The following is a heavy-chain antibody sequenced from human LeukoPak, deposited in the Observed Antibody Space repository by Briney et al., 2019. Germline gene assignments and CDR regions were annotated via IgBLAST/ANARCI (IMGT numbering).Heavy chain of an antibody. Sequence: ASVKVSYKASGYTFTSYGISWVRQAPGQGLEWMGWISAYNGNTNYAQKLQGRVTMTTDTSTSTAYMELRSLRSDDTAVYYCARLGLLWFGELLGAFDIWGQGTMVTVSS. CDR2: ISAYNGNT. CDR1: GYTFTSYG. J-gene: IGHJ3*02. D-gene: IGHD3-10*01. CDR3: ARLGLLWFGELLGAFDI. V-gene: IGHV1-18*01.